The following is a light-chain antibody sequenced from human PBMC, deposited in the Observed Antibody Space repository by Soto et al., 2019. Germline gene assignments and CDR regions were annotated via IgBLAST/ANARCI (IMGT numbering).Light chain of an antibody. V-gene: IGKV3-20*01. CDR1: QSVSNN. Sequence: EIVMTQSPATLSVSPVETASLSCMASQSVSNNVAWYQQKPGLAPRLLIYGASTRATGIPDRFSGSESGTDFTLTISRLEPEDFVVYYCQQYGSSPFTCGQGTRREIK. CDR2: GAS. J-gene: IGKJ5*01. CDR3: QQYGSSPFT.